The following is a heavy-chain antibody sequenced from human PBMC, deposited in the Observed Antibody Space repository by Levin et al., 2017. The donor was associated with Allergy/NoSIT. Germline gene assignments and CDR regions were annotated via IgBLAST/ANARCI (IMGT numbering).Heavy chain of an antibody. D-gene: IGHD4-17*01. Sequence: SCAASGFTFSSYAMHWVRQAPGKGLEWVAVISYDGSNKYYADSVKGRFTISRDNSKNTLYLQMNSLRAEDTAVYYCARDTGNYFDYWGQGTLVTVSS. CDR1: GFTFSSYA. CDR3: ARDTGNYFDY. CDR2: ISYDGSNK. J-gene: IGHJ4*02. V-gene: IGHV3-30*04.